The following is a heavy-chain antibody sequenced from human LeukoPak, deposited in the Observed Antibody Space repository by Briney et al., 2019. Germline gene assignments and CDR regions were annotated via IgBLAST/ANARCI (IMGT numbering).Heavy chain of an antibody. CDR1: GGSISSYY. CDR3: ARHVGARWLDP. D-gene: IGHD3-16*01. Sequence: PSETLSLTCTVSGGSISSYYWSWIRQPPGKGLEWIGYIYYSGSTNYNPSLKSRVTISVDTSKNQFSLKLSSVTAADTAVYYCARHVGARWLDPWGQGTLVTVSS. V-gene: IGHV4-59*08. CDR2: IYYSGST. J-gene: IGHJ5*02.